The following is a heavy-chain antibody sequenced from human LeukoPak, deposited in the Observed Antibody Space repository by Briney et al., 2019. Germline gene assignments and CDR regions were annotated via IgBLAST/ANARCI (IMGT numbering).Heavy chain of an antibody. CDR3: ARRESGGDPYIVVVAAAGD. CDR2: ISGSGETI. Sequence: LGGSLRLSRAAPGFTFSVYFMSWGRQAPGERRQWVSYISGSGETIYYADSVKGRFTISWDNAENSRFLEMNSQRAEESAIYYCARRESGGDPYIVVVAAAGDWGQGSLVTVSS. D-gene: IGHD2-15*01. J-gene: IGHJ4*02. CDR1: GFTFSVYF. V-gene: IGHV3-11*04.